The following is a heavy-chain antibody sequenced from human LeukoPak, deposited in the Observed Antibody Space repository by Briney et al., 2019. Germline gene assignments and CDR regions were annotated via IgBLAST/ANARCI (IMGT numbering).Heavy chain of an antibody. V-gene: IGHV1-8*03. J-gene: IGHJ5*02. CDR2: MSPNSGYT. CDR1: GYTFTNYD. CDR3: ARNPYETGHFDP. Sequence: ASVTVSFKASGYTFTNYDINWVRQASGQGLEWMGLMSPNSGYTGYSQKFQGRVSITRDTSIGTAYLELSSLRSDDTAVYYCARNPYETGHFDPWGQGTLVTVSS. D-gene: IGHD3-3*01.